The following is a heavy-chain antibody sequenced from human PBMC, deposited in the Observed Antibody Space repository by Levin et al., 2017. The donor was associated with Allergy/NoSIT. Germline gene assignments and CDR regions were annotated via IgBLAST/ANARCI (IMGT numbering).Heavy chain of an antibody. CDR1: GFTFSNYD. CDR2: IGTHSDT. CDR3: VRQIVKAGDNDPHFDY. J-gene: IGHJ4*02. D-gene: IGHD2/OR15-2a*01. V-gene: IGHV3-13*01. Sequence: LAGGSLRLSCAASGFTFSNYDMHWVRQATGKGLEWVSAIGTHSDTRYPDSLKGRFTISRDNAKNSLYLQMNNLRVGDTGKYYCVRQIVKAGDNDPHFDYWGQGTLVTVSS.